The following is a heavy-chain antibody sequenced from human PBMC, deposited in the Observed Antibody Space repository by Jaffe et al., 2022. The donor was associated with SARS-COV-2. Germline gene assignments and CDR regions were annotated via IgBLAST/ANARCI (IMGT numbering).Heavy chain of an antibody. CDR3: ASHLRIAVAGFEFFQH. D-gene: IGHD6-13*01. V-gene: IGHV3-30*01. CDR1: GFSFSSYA. CDR2: ISYDGNNK. J-gene: IGHJ1*01. Sequence: QVQLVESGGGVVQPGRSLRLSCAASGFSFSSYAMHWVRQAPGKGLEWVAFISYDGNNKYYADSVKGRFTISRDNSEKTLYLQVNSLRAEDTAMYYCASHLRIAVAGFEFFQHWGQGTLVTVSS.